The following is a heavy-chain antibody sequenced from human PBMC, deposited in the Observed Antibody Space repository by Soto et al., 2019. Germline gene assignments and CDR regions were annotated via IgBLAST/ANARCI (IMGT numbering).Heavy chain of an antibody. D-gene: IGHD1-1*01. V-gene: IGHV3-23*01. CDR1: ESAYSGGP. CDR2: ISGSGGST. CDR3: EKDRKWNDGFGYFDY. J-gene: IGHJ4*02. Sequence: AGCVRQTCAAAESAYSGGPMSWVRQAPGKGLEWVSAISGSGGSTYYADSVKGRFTISRDNSKNTLYLQMNSLRAEDTAVYYCEKDRKWNDGFGYFDYWGQGTLVTVSS.